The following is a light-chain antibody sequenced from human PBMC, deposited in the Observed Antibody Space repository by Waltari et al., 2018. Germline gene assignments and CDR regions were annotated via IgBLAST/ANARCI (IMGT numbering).Light chain of an antibody. CDR2: ENN. CDR1: SSNIGNNY. J-gene: IGLJ3*02. V-gene: IGLV1-51*02. Sequence: QSVLTQPPSVSAAPGQKVTISCSGSSSNIGNNYVSWYQQLPGTAPKLLIDENNQRFSGIPARFSGSRSGTSATLGITGLQTGDEADYYCGTLDSSLSAWVFGGGTKLTVL. CDR3: GTLDSSLSAWV.